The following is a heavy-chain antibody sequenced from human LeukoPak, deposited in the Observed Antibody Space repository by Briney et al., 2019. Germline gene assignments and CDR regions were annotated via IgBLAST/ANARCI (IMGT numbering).Heavy chain of an antibody. Sequence: GGSLRLSCAASGFTFSSYAMSWVRQAPGKGLEWVSAISGSGGSTYYADSVKGRFTISRDNSKNTLYLQMNSLRAEDTAVYYCAKXMALGYFDWLSNERRDYWGQGTLVTVSS. V-gene: IGHV3-23*01. CDR3: AKXMALGYFDWLSNERRDY. CDR2: ISGSGGST. D-gene: IGHD3-9*01. CDR1: GFTFSSYA. J-gene: IGHJ4*02.